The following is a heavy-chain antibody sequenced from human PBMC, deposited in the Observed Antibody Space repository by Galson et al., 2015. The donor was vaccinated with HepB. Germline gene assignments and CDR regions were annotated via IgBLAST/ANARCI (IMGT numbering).Heavy chain of an antibody. CDR3: SRHYGADF. D-gene: IGHD3-16*01. J-gene: IGHJ4*02. V-gene: IGHV3-21*01. CDR1: GFTFTTYS. CDR2: IGTSGNYA. Sequence: SLRLSCAASGFTFTTYSMNWVRQAPGKGLEWVSSIGTSGNYAYYADSVKGRFTISRDNAKSSLSLEMNSLSADDTAVYYCSRHYGADFWGQGTLVTVSS.